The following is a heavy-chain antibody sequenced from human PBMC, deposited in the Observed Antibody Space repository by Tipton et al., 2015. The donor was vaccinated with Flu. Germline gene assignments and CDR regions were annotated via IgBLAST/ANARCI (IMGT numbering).Heavy chain of an antibody. CDR2: ITWISGTV. Sequence: SLRLSCAVSGFIFDDDAMHWVRQAPGRGLEWLSGITWISGTVNYADSVRGRFTISRDSSKNSLYLQMNSLRPEDTALYYCARRRSGSYHFDYWGQGTLVTVSS. D-gene: IGHD1-26*01. J-gene: IGHJ4*02. V-gene: IGHV3-9*01. CDR1: GFIFDDDA. CDR3: ARRRSGSYHFDY.